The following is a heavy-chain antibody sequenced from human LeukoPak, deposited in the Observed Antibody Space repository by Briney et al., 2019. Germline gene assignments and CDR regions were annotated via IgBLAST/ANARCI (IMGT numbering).Heavy chain of an antibody. D-gene: IGHD2-15*01. Sequence: ASVKVSCKASGGTFTGYYMHWVRQAPGQGLEWMGWINPNSGGTNYAQKFQGRVTMTRDTSISTAYMELSRLRSDDTAVYYCARDLRMGYCSGGSCYPGAYWGQGTLVTVSS. CDR1: GGTFTGYY. CDR2: INPNSGGT. CDR3: ARDLRMGYCSGGSCYPGAY. V-gene: IGHV1-2*02. J-gene: IGHJ4*02.